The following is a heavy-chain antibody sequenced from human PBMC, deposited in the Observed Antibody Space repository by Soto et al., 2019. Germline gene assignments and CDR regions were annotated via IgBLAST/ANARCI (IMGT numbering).Heavy chain of an antibody. V-gene: IGHV3-53*01. CDR2: IYSGGST. CDR1: GFTVSSNY. CDR3: AKEGRPWLSFFDY. Sequence: GGSLRLSCAASGFTVSSNYMSWVRQAPGKGLEWVSVIYSGGSTYYADSVKGRFTISRDNSKNTLYLQMNSLRAEDTAVYYCAKEGRPWLSFFDYWGQGTLVTVSS. D-gene: IGHD3-22*01. J-gene: IGHJ4*02.